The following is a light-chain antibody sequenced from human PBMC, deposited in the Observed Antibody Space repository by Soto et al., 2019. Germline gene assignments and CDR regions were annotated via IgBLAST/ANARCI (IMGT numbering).Light chain of an antibody. J-gene: IGLJ2*01. Sequence: QPVLIQSPSASGSLGASVKLTCTLSSGHSSYAIAWHQQQPEKGPRYLMKLNSDGSHTKGDGIPDRFSGSSSGAERYLTISSLQSDDEADYYCQTWGTGIVVFGGGTKLTVL. CDR3: QTWGTGIVV. CDR2: LNSDGSH. V-gene: IGLV4-69*01. CDR1: SGHSSYA.